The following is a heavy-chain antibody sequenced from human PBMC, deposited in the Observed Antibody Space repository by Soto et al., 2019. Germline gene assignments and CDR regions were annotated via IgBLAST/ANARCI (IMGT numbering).Heavy chain of an antibody. CDR3: ASSRYCISISCTLSSVGYYYYGMDV. CDR1: GGTFSSYA. V-gene: IGHV1-69*12. J-gene: IGHJ6*04. D-gene: IGHD2-2*01. CDR2: IIPIFGTA. Sequence: QVQLVQSGAEVKKPGSSVKVSCKASGGTFSSYAISWVRQAPGQGLEWMGGIIPIFGTANYAHKLQCRVTITVDELADTAYVELSSLNAWVTAVCCCASSRYCISISCTLSSVGYYYYGMDVGVIGATVAVSS.